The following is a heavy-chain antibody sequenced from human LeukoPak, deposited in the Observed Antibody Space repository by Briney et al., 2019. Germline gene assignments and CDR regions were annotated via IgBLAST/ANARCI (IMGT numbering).Heavy chain of an antibody. CDR1: GFTFSSYG. CDR2: ISYDGSNE. Sequence: GRSLRLSCAASGFTFSSYGMHWVRQAPGKGLEWVALISYDGSNEYYADSVRGRFTISRDNSKFTLYMQMNSLRDEDTAVYYCARGYCSNGVCRLFDYWGQGTLVTVSS. J-gene: IGHJ4*02. V-gene: IGHV3-30*03. CDR3: ARGYCSNGVCRLFDY. D-gene: IGHD2-8*01.